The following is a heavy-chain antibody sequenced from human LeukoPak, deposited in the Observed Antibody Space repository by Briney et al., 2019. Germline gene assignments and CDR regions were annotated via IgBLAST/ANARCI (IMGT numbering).Heavy chain of an antibody. V-gene: IGHV5-51*01. CDR3: ARHNSYPYYFDY. J-gene: IGHJ4*02. CDR2: IYPGDSDT. CDR1: GYSFTSYW. Sequence: GESLKISCKGSGYSFTSYWIGCVRQMAGEVVEWTGIIYPGDSDTRYSPSFQGQVTISADKSISTAYLQWSSLKASDTAMYYCARHNSYPYYFDYWGQGTLVTVSS. D-gene: IGHD4-23*01.